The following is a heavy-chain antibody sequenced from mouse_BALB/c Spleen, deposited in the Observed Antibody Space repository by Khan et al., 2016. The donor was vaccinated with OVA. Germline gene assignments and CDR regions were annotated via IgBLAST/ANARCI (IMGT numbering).Heavy chain of an antibody. Sequence: VQLKESGPGLVKPSQSLSLTCTVTGYSITSDYAWNWIRQFPGNKLEWMGYISYSGSTSYNPSLKSRISITRDTSKNQFFLQLNSVTTEDTTTYYGARSIMANWGQGTTLTVSS. V-gene: IGHV3-2*02. CDR1: GYSITSDYA. CDR3: ARSIMAN. J-gene: IGHJ2*01. CDR2: ISYSGST.